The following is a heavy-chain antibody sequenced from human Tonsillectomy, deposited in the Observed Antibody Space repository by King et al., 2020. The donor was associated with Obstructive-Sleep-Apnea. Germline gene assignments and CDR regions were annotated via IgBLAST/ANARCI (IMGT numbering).Heavy chain of an antibody. CDR3: ARGEVGAATNYYYYDLDV. CDR1: GGSFSGYY. CDR2: VNHGGRT. V-gene: IGHV4-34*01. J-gene: IGHJ6*02. D-gene: IGHD1-26*01. Sequence: VQLQQWGAGLLKPSETLSLTCAVYGGSFSGYYWTWIRQPPGKGLEWIGEVNHGGRTNYNPSLNRRVTISVDTSKNQFSLKVSSVTAEDTAVYYCARGEVGAATNYYYYDLDVWGQGTTVTVSS.